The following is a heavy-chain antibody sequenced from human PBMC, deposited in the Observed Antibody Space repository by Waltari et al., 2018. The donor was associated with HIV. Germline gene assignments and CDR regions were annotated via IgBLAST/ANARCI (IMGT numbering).Heavy chain of an antibody. J-gene: IGHJ5*02. CDR1: GGSISSYS. V-gene: IGHV4-4*07. Sequence: QVQLQESGPGLVKPSATLSLTCTVSGGSISSYSWSWILQPAGKGGEWIGRIYTSGSTNYNPSLKSRVTMSVDTSKNQFSLKLSSVTAADTAVYYCARTYYYDSSGYLTVWGWFDPWGQGTLVTVSS. D-gene: IGHD3-22*01. CDR3: ARTYYYDSSGYLTVWGWFDP. CDR2: IYTSGST.